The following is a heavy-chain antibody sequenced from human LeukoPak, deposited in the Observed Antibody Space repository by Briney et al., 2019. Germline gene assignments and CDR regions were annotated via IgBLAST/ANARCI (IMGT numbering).Heavy chain of an antibody. CDR3: ARSFYQYDTSGHVAFDY. Sequence: ASVKVSCKASGYTFTGYYMHWVRQAPGQGLEWMGWINPNSGGTNYAQKFQGRVTMTTETSTSTAYMELRSLRSDDTAVYYCARSFYQYDTSGHVAFDYWGRGTVVTVSS. CDR1: GYTFTGYY. J-gene: IGHJ4*02. CDR2: INPNSGGT. D-gene: IGHD3-22*01. V-gene: IGHV1-2*02.